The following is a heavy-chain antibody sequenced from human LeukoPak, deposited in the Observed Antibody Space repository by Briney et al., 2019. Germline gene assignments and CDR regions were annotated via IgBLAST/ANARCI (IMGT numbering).Heavy chain of an antibody. Sequence: SETLSLTCAVYGGSFSGYYWSWIRQPPGKGLEWIGAINHSGSTNYNPSLKSRVTISVDTSKNQFSLKLSSVTAADTAVYYCARGGRIAAAGTGYFDYWGQGTLVTVSS. CDR2: INHSGST. J-gene: IGHJ4*02. V-gene: IGHV4-34*01. CDR3: ARGGRIAAAGTGYFDY. CDR1: GGSFSGYY. D-gene: IGHD6-13*01.